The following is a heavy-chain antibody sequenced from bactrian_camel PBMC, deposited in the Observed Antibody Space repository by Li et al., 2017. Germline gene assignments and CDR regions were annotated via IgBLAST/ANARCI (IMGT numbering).Heavy chain of an antibody. V-gene: IGHV3S6*01. Sequence: HVQLVESGGGSVQAGGSLRLSCVGSGFTFSSYYMNWVRQAPGKGLEWVSSIYSDGSNTNYADSVKGRFTISRDNAKNTVYLQLNSLKTVDTAKYYCTPGVYWGQGTQVTVS. CDR3: TPGVY. J-gene: IGHJ4*01. CDR1: GFTFSSYY. CDR2: IYSDGSNT. D-gene: IGHD2*01.